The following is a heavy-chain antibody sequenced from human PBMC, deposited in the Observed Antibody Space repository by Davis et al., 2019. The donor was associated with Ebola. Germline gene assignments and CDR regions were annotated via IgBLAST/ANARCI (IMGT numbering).Heavy chain of an antibody. CDR2: INPNSGGT. CDR3: ARDRELDGGGDY. Sequence: ASVKVSCKASGYTFTGYYMHWVRQAPGQGLEWMGWINPNSGGTNYAQKFQGRVTMTRDTSISTAYMELSRLRSDETAVYYCARDRELDGGGDYWGQGTLVTVSS. CDR1: GYTFTGYY. J-gene: IGHJ4*02. D-gene: IGHD1-26*01. V-gene: IGHV1-2*02.